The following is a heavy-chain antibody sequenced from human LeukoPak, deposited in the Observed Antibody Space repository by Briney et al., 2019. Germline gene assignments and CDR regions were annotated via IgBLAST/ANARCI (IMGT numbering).Heavy chain of an antibody. CDR1: GGTFSSYA. D-gene: IGHD5-12*01. J-gene: IGHJ4*02. CDR2: IIPIFGTA. CDR3: ARDSPDIVATPLGY. Sequence: ASVKVSCKASGGTFSSYAISWVRQAPGQGLEWMGGIIPIFGTANYAQKFQSRVTITADESTSTAYMELSSLRSEDTAVYYCARDSPDIVATPLGYWGQGTLVTVSS. V-gene: IGHV1-69*13.